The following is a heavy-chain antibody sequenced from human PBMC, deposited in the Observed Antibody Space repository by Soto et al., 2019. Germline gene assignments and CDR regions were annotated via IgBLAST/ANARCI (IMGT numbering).Heavy chain of an antibody. J-gene: IGHJ4*02. D-gene: IGHD2-15*01. CDR2: IYSGGST. V-gene: IGHV3-66*01. CDR1: GFTVSSNY. CDR3: ARWQPCSGGSCYYDY. Sequence: EVQLVESGGGLVQPGGSLRLSCAASGFTVSSNYMSWVRQAPGKGLEWVSVIYSGGSTYYADSVKGRFTISRDNSKNTLYLQMNSLRAEDTAVYYCARWQPCSGGSCYYDYWGQGTLVTGSS.